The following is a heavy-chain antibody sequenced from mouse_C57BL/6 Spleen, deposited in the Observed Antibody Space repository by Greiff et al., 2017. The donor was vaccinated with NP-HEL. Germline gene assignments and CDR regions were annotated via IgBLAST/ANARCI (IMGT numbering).Heavy chain of an antibody. CDR3: TRFGLPSFDY. CDR1: GFTFSSYA. CDR2: ISSGGDYI. D-gene: IGHD2-4*01. V-gene: IGHV5-9-1*02. Sequence: EVKVVESGEGLVKPGGSLKLSCAASGFTFSSYAMSWVRQTPEKRLEWVAYISSGGDYIYYADTVKGRFTISRDNARNTLYLQMSSLKSEDTAMYYCTRFGLPSFDYWGQGTTLTVSS. J-gene: IGHJ2*01.